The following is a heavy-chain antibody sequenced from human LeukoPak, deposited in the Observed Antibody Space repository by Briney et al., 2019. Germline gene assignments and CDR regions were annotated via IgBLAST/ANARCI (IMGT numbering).Heavy chain of an antibody. D-gene: IGHD2-15*01. CDR1: GFTFNKYA. CDR2: MSGIGST. Sequence: PGGSLRLSCAASGFTFNKYAMSWVRQPPGKGLEWVSSMSGIGSTYYANSVKGRFTISRDNSKNTVSLHMSSLRAEDTAVYYCARDETRRGCTGVTCYSDFDYWGQGTLVTVSS. CDR3: ARDETRRGCTGVTCYSDFDY. V-gene: IGHV3-23*01. J-gene: IGHJ4*02.